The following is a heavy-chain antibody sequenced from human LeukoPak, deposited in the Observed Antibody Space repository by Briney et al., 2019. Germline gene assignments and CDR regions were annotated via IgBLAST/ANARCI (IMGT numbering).Heavy chain of an antibody. CDR3: ARGLDFWSGYHFDY. Sequence: SETLSLTCAVYGGSFSGYYWSWIRQPPGRGLEWIGEINHSGSTNYNPSLKSRVTISVDTSKNQFSLKLSSVTAADTAVYYCARGLDFWSGYHFDYWGQGTLVTVSS. D-gene: IGHD3-3*01. CDR2: INHSGST. V-gene: IGHV4-34*01. CDR1: GGSFSGYY. J-gene: IGHJ4*02.